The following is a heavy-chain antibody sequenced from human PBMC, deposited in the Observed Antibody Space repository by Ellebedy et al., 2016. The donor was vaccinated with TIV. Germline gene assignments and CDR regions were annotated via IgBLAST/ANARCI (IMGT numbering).Heavy chain of an antibody. Sequence: PGGSLRLSCKGSGYSFTSYWISWVRQMPGKGLEWMGIVYPGDADTRYSPSFQGQVTISADKSINTAYLHWRSLKASDTAMYYCARPEGIVGTTTLSALDIWGQGTMVTVSS. J-gene: IGHJ3*02. CDR1: GYSFTSYW. V-gene: IGHV5-51*01. CDR3: ARPEGIVGTTTLSALDI. D-gene: IGHD1-26*01. CDR2: VYPGDADT.